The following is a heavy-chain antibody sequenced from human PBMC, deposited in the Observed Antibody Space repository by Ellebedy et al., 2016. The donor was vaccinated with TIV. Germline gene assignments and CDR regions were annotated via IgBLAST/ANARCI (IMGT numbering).Heavy chain of an antibody. Sequence: GSLRLSXSVSGYSSGYYWGWIRQPPGKGLEWIGSIYYTGSTYYNPSLNSRVTISGDTSKKQLSLRLSLVTAADTAVYYCVRSSDNRGYYHDYWGHGTLVTVSS. D-gene: IGHD3-22*01. CDR3: VRSSDNRGYYHDY. CDR2: IYYTGST. CDR1: GYSSGYY. J-gene: IGHJ4*01. V-gene: IGHV4-38-2*02.